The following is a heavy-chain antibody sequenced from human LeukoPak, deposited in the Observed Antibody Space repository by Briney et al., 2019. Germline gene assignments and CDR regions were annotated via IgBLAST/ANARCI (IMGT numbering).Heavy chain of an antibody. CDR1: GYTFTNYG. Sequence: VKVSCKASGYTFTNYGIFWVRQAPGQGLEWMGRISAYSGNTNYAQKLQGRVTMTTETSTSTAYMELESLRSDDTAVYYCAISQGSYYDTSGYLGGDYWGQGTLVTVSS. D-gene: IGHD3-22*01. CDR2: ISAYSGNT. V-gene: IGHV1-18*01. CDR3: AISQGSYYDTSGYLGGDY. J-gene: IGHJ4*02.